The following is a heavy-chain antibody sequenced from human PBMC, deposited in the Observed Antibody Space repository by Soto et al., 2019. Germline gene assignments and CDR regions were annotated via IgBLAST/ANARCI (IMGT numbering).Heavy chain of an antibody. V-gene: IGHV3-7*03. Sequence: PVGSMRLSCSAARVTFRSYWMSWGLKSPGEVLEWVANINQDGSEKYYVDSVKGRFTISRDNAKNSLYLQMKSLRAEDTAVYYCASGGGQLATTLYYYYDMYIWGQGTTVTV. CDR1: RVTFRSYW. CDR3: ASGGGQLATTLYYYYDMYI. J-gene: IGHJ6*02. CDR2: INQDGSEK. D-gene: IGHD6-6*01.